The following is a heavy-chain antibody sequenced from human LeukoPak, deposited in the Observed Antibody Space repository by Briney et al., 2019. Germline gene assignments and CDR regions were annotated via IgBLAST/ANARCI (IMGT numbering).Heavy chain of an antibody. CDR1: GFTFSSYG. Sequence: GGSLRLSYAASGFTFSSYGMHWVRQAPGKGLEWVAVISYDGSNKYYADSVKGRFTIFRDNSKNTLYLQMNSLRAEDTAVYYCAKAGAAAGRMGCPDYWGQGTLVTVSS. CDR2: ISYDGSNK. D-gene: IGHD6-13*01. V-gene: IGHV3-30*18. CDR3: AKAGAAAGRMGCPDY. J-gene: IGHJ4*02.